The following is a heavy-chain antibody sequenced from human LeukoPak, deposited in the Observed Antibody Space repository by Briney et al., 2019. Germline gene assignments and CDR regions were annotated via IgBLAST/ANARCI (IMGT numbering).Heavy chain of an antibody. CDR1: GYSFTDYY. Sequence: ASVKVSCKTSGYSFTDYYMHWVRQAPGQGLEWMGWINPNSGGTSSAQKFQGRVTMTRDTSITTVYMELNWLTSDDTAMYYCARADRHHGGPYLIGPWGQGTLVTVSS. J-gene: IGHJ5*02. V-gene: IGHV1-2*02. D-gene: IGHD3-16*01. CDR3: ARADRHHGGPYLIGP. CDR2: INPNSGGT.